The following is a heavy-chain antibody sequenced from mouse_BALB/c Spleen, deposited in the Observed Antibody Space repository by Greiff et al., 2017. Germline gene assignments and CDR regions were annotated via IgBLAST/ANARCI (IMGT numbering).Heavy chain of an antibody. J-gene: IGHJ4*01. Sequence: EVMLLESGGGLVKPGGSLKLSCAASGFTFSSYAMSWVRQTPEKRLEWVASISSGGSTYYPDSVKGRFTISRDNARNILYLQMSSLRSEDTAMYYCARGGTKGLYAMDYWGQGTSVTVSS. CDR2: ISSGGST. V-gene: IGHV5-6-5*01. CDR1: GFTFSSYA. CDR3: ARGGTKGLYAMDY. D-gene: IGHD3-3*01.